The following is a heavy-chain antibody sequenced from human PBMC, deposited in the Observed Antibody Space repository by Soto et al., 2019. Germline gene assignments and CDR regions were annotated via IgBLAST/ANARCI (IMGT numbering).Heavy chain of an antibody. CDR1: GFTFSSYE. CDR3: ARESGSSTSPDYYGMDV. Sequence: PGGSLRLSCAASGFTFSSYEMNWVRQAPGKGLEWVSYISSSGSTIYYADSVKGRFTISRDNAKNSLYLQMNSLRAEDTAVYYCARESGSSTSPDYYGMDVWGQWTTVTVSS. CDR2: ISSSGSTI. V-gene: IGHV3-48*03. D-gene: IGHD2-2*01. J-gene: IGHJ6*02.